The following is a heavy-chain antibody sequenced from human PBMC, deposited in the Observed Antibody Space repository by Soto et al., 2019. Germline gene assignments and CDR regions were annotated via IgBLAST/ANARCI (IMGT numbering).Heavy chain of an antibody. CDR3: ARESSLVGYYYGMDV. CDR1: GFTFSSYA. D-gene: IGHD6-6*01. J-gene: IGHJ6*02. V-gene: IGHV3-30-3*01. Sequence: QMQLVESGGGVVQPGRSLRLSCAASGFTFSSYAMHWVRQAPGKGLEWVAVISYDGSNKYYADSVKGRFTISRDNSKNTLYLQMNSLRAEDTAVYYCARESSLVGYYYGMDVWGQGTTVTVSS. CDR2: ISYDGSNK.